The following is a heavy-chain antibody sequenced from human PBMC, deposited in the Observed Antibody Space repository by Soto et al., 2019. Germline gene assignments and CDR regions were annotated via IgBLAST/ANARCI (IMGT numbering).Heavy chain of an antibody. V-gene: IGHV4-4*07. CDR2: IYTTGST. CDR3: ARDRSGRVRYYFDS. CDR1: YGAMRSYY. D-gene: IGHD1-26*01. Sequence: SETLSLTCTVPYGAMRSYYWSWIRQPAGKGLEWIGRIYTTGSTNYNPSLTSRVSMSIDTSKNQFSLNLTSVTASDTAVYYCARDRSGRVRYYFDSWGQGALVTVSS. J-gene: IGHJ4*02.